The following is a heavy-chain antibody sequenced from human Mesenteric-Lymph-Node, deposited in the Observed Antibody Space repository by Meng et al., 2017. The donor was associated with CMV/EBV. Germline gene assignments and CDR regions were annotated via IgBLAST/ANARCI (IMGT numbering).Heavy chain of an antibody. CDR1: GGSISGYY. V-gene: IGHV4-59*12. D-gene: IGHD2-2*02. CDR2: IYYSGST. J-gene: IGHJ4*02. Sequence: GSLRLSCTVSGGSISGYYWSWIRQPPGKGLEWIGYIYYSGSTDYNPSLKSRVTISVDTSKNQFSLKLSSVTAADTAVYYCAREDIVVVPAAIPGYFDYWGQGTLVTVSS. CDR3: AREDIVVVPAAIPGYFDY.